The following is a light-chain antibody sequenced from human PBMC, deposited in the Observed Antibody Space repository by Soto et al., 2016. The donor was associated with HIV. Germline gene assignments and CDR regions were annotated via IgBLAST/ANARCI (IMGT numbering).Light chain of an antibody. Sequence: SYELTQPPSVSVSPGQTATITCSGDKLGDKYACWYQQKPGQSPLLVIYQDVKRPSGIPDRFSGSNSGNTATLTISGTQAMDEADYYCQAWESSTGVFGGGTKLTVL. CDR1: KLGDKY. CDR3: QAWESSTGV. J-gene: IGLJ2*01. CDR2: QDV. V-gene: IGLV3-1*01.